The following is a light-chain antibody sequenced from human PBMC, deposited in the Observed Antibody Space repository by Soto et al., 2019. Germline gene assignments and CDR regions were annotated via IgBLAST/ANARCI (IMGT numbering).Light chain of an antibody. J-gene: IGKJ1*01. Sequence: EIVLTQSPATLSVSPGERGTLSCRAGQSISGTLAWYQQKPGQAPRLLIHGASTRAPGFPARFSGSGSGTDFTLTISSLQSEDFAVYYCQQYNDWPWTFGQGTKVDIK. CDR2: GAS. CDR1: QSISGT. CDR3: QQYNDWPWT. V-gene: IGKV3-15*01.